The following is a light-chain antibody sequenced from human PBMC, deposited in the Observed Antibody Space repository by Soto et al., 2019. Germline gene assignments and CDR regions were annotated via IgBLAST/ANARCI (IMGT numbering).Light chain of an antibody. CDR1: RSNIGTNY. CDR2: RNN. V-gene: IGLV1-47*01. Sequence: QSVLTQPPSASGTPGQRVTISCSGSRSNIGTNYGYWYQHLPGTAPKLLIDRNNEWPSGVPERFSGAKSGTSASLAISGLRSEDEGDYYCAAWDDRLTGWVFGGGTKLTVL. CDR3: AAWDDRLTGWV. J-gene: IGLJ3*02.